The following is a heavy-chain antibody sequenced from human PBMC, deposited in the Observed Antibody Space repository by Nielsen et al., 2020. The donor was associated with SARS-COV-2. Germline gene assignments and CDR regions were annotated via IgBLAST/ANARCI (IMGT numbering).Heavy chain of an antibody. CDR3: ARAVVVVVAATVHYYYYGMDV. Sequence: ASVKVSCKASGYTFTSYYMHWVRQAPGQGLEWMGWINPNSGNTNYAQKLQGRATMTTDTSTSTAYMELRSLRSDDTAVYYCARAVVVVVAATVHYYYYGMDVWGQGTTVTVSS. D-gene: IGHD2-15*01. CDR1: GYTFTSYY. J-gene: IGHJ6*02. CDR2: INPNSGNT. V-gene: IGHV1-18*04.